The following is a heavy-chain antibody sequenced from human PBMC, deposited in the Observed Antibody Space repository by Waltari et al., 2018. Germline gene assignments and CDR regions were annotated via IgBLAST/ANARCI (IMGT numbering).Heavy chain of an antibody. CDR2: INPSGGST. D-gene: IGHD3-22*01. J-gene: IGHJ6*02. CDR1: GYSFTNYY. CDR3: ARGGYLLLKFQDV. Sequence: QVQLVQSGAEVKKPGASMNISCKASGYSFTNYYIHWVRQDPGQGLAWMGGINPSGGSTNYAQKFQGRVTMTRDTSTTAVYMELSSLRSEDTAVYYCARGGYLLLKFQDVWGQGTTVTVSS. V-gene: IGHV1-46*01.